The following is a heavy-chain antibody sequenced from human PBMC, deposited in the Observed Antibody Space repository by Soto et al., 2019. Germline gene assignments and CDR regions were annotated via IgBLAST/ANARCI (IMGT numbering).Heavy chain of an antibody. J-gene: IGHJ4*02. CDR1: GFAFGSYA. CDR3: ATELRYLEWFTRPDY. V-gene: IGHV3-23*01. CDR2: VTSGGTT. Sequence: GGSLRLSCAASGFAFGSYAMNWVRQAPGKGLEWVSAVTSGGTTYYADSMGGRFTISRDNSKNTLYLQMNSLRAEDTAVYYCATELRYLEWFTRPDYWGQGTLVTVSS. D-gene: IGHD3-3*01.